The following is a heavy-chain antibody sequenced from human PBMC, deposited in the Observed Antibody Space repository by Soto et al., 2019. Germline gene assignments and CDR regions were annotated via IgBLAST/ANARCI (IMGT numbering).Heavy chain of an antibody. J-gene: IGHJ4*02. CDR1: GFAFGSYA. CDR3: ATELRYLEWFTRPDY. V-gene: IGHV3-23*01. CDR2: VTSGGTT. Sequence: GGSLRLSCAASGFAFGSYAMNWVRQAPGKGLEWVSAVTSGGTTYYADSMGGRFTISRDNSKNTLYLQMNSLRAEDTAVYYCATELRYLEWFTRPDYWGQGTLVTVSS. D-gene: IGHD3-3*01.